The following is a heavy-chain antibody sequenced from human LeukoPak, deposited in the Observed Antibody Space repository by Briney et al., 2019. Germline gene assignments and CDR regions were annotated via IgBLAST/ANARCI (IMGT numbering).Heavy chain of an antibody. CDR3: ARLAKYYYDSRYYYYMDV. V-gene: IGHV4-38-2*01. D-gene: IGHD3-22*01. Sequence: SETLSLTCAVSGYSISSGYYWSWIRQPPGKGLEWIGYIYYSGSTNYNPSLKSRVTISVDTSKNQFSLKLSSVTAADTAVYYCARLAKYYYDSRYYYYMDVWGKGTTVTVSS. J-gene: IGHJ6*03. CDR2: IYYSGST. CDR1: GYSISSGYY.